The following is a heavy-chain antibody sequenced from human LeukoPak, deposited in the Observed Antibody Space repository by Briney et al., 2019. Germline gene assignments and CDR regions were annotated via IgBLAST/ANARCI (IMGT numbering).Heavy chain of an antibody. CDR3: AKEGHYVWGSYRPEWLKS. CDR2: NYRDGQT. D-gene: IGHD3-16*02. J-gene: IGHJ5*02. Sequence: GGSLRLSCAVSGFIIHSYYMSWLRLAPGKGLEWVSVNYRDGQTSYADSVKGRFTTSRDNSKDTLYLQMNSLRPEDTALYYCAKEGHYVWGSYRPEWLKSWGQGTLVTVSS. CDR1: GFIIHSYY. V-gene: IGHV3-53*05.